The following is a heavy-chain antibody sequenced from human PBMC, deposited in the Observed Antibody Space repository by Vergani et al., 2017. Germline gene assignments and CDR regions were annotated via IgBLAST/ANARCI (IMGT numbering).Heavy chain of an antibody. CDR2: INPSGGHT. V-gene: IGHV1-46*03. Sequence: QVQVVQSGAEVKKSGASVKVSSKTSGYTSSNYYMHWVRQAPGQGLEWMGIINPSGGHTNYAQKFQGRVTMTRDTSTSTVYMELSSLRSEDTAIYYCARGDYGILTGYRYWGQGTLVTVSA. D-gene: IGHD3-9*01. CDR1: GYTSSNYY. CDR3: ARGDYGILTGYRY. J-gene: IGHJ4*02.